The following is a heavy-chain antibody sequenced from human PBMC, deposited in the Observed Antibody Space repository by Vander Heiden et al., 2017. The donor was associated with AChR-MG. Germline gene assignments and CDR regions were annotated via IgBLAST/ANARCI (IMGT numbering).Heavy chain of an antibody. D-gene: IGHD2-2*01. J-gene: IGHJ2*01. V-gene: IGHV4-31*03. CDR2: IYYSGST. CDR1: GGSISSGGYY. CDR3: ARSAGIVVVPAAMGDYWYFDL. Sequence: QVQLQKSGPGLVKPSQTLSLTCTVSGGSISSGGYYWSWIRQHPGKGLEWIGYIYYSGSTYYNPSLKSRVTIAVDTSKNQFSLKLSSVTAADTAVYYCARSAGIVVVPAAMGDYWYFDLWGRGTLVTVSS.